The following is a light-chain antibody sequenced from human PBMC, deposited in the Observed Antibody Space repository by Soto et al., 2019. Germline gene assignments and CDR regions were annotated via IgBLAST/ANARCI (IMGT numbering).Light chain of an antibody. Sequence: QSALTQPPSASGSPGMSVTLSCSGTDNDVGRYDYVSWYQQHPGKAPKLLIYEVSKPPSGVPDRFSASKSGNTASLTVSGLQGEDEADYYCMSYVGGNSVAFGGGTKLTVL. CDR1: DNDVGRYDY. J-gene: IGLJ2*01. CDR2: EVS. V-gene: IGLV2-8*01. CDR3: MSYVGGNSVA.